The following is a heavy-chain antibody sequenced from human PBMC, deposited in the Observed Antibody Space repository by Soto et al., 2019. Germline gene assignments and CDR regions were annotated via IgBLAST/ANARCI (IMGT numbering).Heavy chain of an antibody. CDR3: ARGESQYTY. CDR2: IYYRGSI. D-gene: IGHD5-18*01. V-gene: IGHV4-59*01. J-gene: IGHJ4*02. Sequence: SETLSLTCTVSGGSISGYYGSWIRQPPGKGLEWIGNIYYRGSINYNPSLKSRVTISVDTSKNQFSLKLSSVTAADTAVYYCARGESQYTYWGQGTLVTVSS. CDR1: GGSISGYY.